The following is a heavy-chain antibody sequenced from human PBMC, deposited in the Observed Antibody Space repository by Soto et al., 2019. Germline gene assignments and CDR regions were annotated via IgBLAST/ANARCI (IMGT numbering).Heavy chain of an antibody. V-gene: IGHV1-18*01. D-gene: IGHD3-10*01. CDR2: ISAYNGNT. J-gene: IGHJ6*02. Sequence: QVQLVQSGAEVKKPGASVKVSCKASGYTFTSYGISWVRQAPGQGLEWMGWISAYNGNTNYAQKLQGRVTMTTDTSTSTAYKEVGSLGSDEPAGYYCGGGGVIRGLNYYYYGMDVWGQGTTVTVSS. CDR1: GYTFTSYG. CDR3: GGGGVIRGLNYYYYGMDV.